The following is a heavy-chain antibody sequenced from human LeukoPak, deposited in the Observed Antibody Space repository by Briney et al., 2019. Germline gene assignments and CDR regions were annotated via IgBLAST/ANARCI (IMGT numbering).Heavy chain of an antibody. V-gene: IGHV3-21*01. CDR1: GFTFSSYS. CDR2: ISSSSSYI. J-gene: IGHJ4*02. CDR3: ARDFHSAPGPCDY. Sequence: PGGSLRLSCAASGFTFSSYSMNWVRQAPGKGLEWVSSISSSSSYIYYADSVKGRFTISRDNAKNSLYLQMNSLRAEDTAVYYCARDFHSAPGPCDYWGQGTLVTVSS. D-gene: IGHD6-6*01.